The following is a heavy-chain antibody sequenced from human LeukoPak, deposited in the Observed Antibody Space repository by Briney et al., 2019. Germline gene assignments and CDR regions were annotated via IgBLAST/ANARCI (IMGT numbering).Heavy chain of an antibody. J-gene: IGHJ4*02. CDR1: GGSISSYY. Sequence: PSETLSLTCTVSGGSISSYYWSWIRQPPGQGLGWLGNIYYSGSTNYNPSLKSRVNISVDTSKNQFSLKLSSVTAADTAVYYCARHDAHGDSAMSDYWGQGTLVTISS. V-gene: IGHV4-59*08. CDR3: ARHDAHGDSAMSDY. CDR2: IYYSGST. D-gene: IGHD4-17*01.